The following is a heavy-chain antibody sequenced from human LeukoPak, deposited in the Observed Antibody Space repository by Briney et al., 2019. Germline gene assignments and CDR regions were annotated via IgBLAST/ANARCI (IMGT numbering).Heavy chain of an antibody. CDR1: GFTFSDFW. D-gene: IGHD6-19*01. V-gene: IGHV3-7*01. CDR3: ARDHTVDGLVFDY. Sequence: GGSLRLSCAASGFTFSDFWMNWVRQAPGKGLEWVASLKQDGSEKYYVDSVKGRFSISRDNAKNSLHLQMNSLRAEDTAVYYCARDHTVDGLVFDYWGQGILVTVSS. CDR2: LKQDGSEK. J-gene: IGHJ4*02.